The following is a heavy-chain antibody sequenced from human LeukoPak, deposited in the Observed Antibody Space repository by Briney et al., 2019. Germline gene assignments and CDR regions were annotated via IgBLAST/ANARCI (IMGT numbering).Heavy chain of an antibody. D-gene: IGHD5-18*01. CDR1: GFTFGDYA. J-gene: IGHJ4*02. CDR3: TRGQYRLDY. CDR2: IRSKAYGGTT. Sequence: GGSLRLSCTASGFTFGDYAMSWVRQAPGQGLEWVGFIRSKAYGGTTEYAASVKGRFTISRDDSKSIAYLQMNSLKTEDTAVYYCTRGQYRLDYWGQGTLVTVSS. V-gene: IGHV3-49*04.